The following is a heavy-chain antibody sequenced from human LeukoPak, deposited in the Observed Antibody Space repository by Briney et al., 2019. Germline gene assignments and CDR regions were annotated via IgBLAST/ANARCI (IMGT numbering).Heavy chain of an antibody. CDR3: AREAHPDGDYYYGMDV. J-gene: IGHJ6*02. V-gene: IGHV3-74*01. CDR2: INSDGSST. Sequence: PGGSLRLSCAASGVTFSSYWMHWVRHAPGKGLVWVSRINSDGSSTSYADSVKGRFTISRDNAKNTLYLQMNSLRAEDTAVYYCAREAHPDGDYYYGMDVWGQGTTVTVSS. D-gene: IGHD2-8*01. CDR1: GVTFSSYW.